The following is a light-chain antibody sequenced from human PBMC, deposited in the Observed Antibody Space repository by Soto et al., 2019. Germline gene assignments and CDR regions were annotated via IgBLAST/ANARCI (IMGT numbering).Light chain of an antibody. Sequence: DVVMTQSPLSLPVTLGQPAAISCRSSQSLLYSNGNTYLNWFQQRPGQSTRRLIYQVSNRDSGVPDRVSGSGSGTDFTLKISRVEAEDVGVYYCMQGTHWPYTVGQGTKLEIK. CDR2: QVS. CDR3: MQGTHWPYT. CDR1: QSLLYSNGNTY. J-gene: IGKJ2*01. V-gene: IGKV2-30*01.